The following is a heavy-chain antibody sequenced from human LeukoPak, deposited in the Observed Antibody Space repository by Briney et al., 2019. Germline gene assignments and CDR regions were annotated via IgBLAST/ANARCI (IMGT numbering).Heavy chain of an antibody. V-gene: IGHV1-18*01. J-gene: IGHJ4*02. CDR2: ISAYNGNT. CDR3: ARDIGWPDY. Sequence: AAVKVSCKASGYTFTSYGISWVRQAPGQGLEWMGWISAYNGNTNYAQKLQGRVTMTTDTSTSTVYMELRSLRSDDTAVYYCARDIGWPDYWGQGTLVTVSS. CDR1: GYTFTSYG. D-gene: IGHD1-26*01.